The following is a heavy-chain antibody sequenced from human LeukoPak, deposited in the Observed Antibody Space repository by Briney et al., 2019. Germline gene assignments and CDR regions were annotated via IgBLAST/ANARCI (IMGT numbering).Heavy chain of an antibody. D-gene: IGHD5-12*01. CDR2: IIPIFGTA. CDR1: GGTFSSYA. CDR3: AREGPHSGYDYYFDY. Sequence: SVKVSCKASGGTFSSYAISWVRQAPGQGLEWMGGIIPIFGTANYAQKFQGRVTITADKSTSTAYMELRSLRSDDTAVYYCAREGPHSGYDYYFDYWGQGTLVTVSS. V-gene: IGHV1-69*06. J-gene: IGHJ4*02.